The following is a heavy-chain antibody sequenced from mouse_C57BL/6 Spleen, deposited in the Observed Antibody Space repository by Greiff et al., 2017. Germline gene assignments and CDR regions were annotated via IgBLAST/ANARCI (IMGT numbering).Heavy chain of an antibody. D-gene: IGHD3-2*02. V-gene: IGHV14-4*01. CDR1: GFNIKDDY. CDR3: LSGHYAMDY. J-gene: IGHJ4*01. Sequence: VHVKQSGAELVRPGASVKLSCTASGFNIKDDYMHWVKQRPEQGLEWIGWIDPENGDTEYASKFQGKATITADTSSNTAYLQLSSLTSEDTAVYYCLSGHYAMDYWGQGTSVTVSS. CDR2: IDPENGDT.